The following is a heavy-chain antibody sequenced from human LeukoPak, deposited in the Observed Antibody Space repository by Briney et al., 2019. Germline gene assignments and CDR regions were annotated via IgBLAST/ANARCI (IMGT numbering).Heavy chain of an antibody. CDR3: ARHHSEEVGPYFDY. CDR1: GGSISSNTQY. CDR2: IYYSGST. D-gene: IGHD4-11*01. J-gene: IGHJ4*02. V-gene: IGHV4-39*01. Sequence: SETLSLTCTVSGGSISSNTQYWSWIRQPPGKGPEWLGSIYYSGSTYYNPSLKSRVTISADTPKNQFSLKLSSVTAADTALYYCARHHSEEVGPYFDYWGQGILVTVSS.